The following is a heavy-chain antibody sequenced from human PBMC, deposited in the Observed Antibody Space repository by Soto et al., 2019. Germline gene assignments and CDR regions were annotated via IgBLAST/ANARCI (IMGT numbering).Heavy chain of an antibody. CDR2: ISGSGGST. Sequence: EVQLLESGGGLVQPGGSLRLSCAASGFTFSSYAMSWVRQAPGKGLEWVSAISGSGGSTYYADSVMGRFTITRDNSKNPLYLQINSLRAEDTAVYCCAKKLTVTDWYFDLWGRGTLVTVSS. V-gene: IGHV3-23*01. CDR3: AKKLTVTDWYFDL. CDR1: GFTFSSYA. J-gene: IGHJ2*01. D-gene: IGHD3-9*01.